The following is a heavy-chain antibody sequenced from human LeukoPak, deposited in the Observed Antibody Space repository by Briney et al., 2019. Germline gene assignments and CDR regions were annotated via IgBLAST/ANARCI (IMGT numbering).Heavy chain of an antibody. CDR3: ARDGAVYDFWSPQGYYYYYMDV. D-gene: IGHD3-3*01. CDR1: GDSVSSNSAA. Sequence: SQTLSLTCAISGDSVSSNSAAWNWIRQSPSRGLEWLGRTYYRSKWYNDYAVSVKSRITINPDTSKNQFSLQLNSVTPEDTAVYYCARDGAVYDFWSPQGYYYYYMDVWGKGTTVTVSS. J-gene: IGHJ6*03. CDR2: TYYRSKWYN. V-gene: IGHV6-1*01.